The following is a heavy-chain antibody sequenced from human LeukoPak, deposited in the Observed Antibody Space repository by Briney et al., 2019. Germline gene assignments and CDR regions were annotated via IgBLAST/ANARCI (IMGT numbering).Heavy chain of an antibody. Sequence: PGGSLRLSCAASGFNFSSYAMHWVRPAPGKGLEWVAALSYEGSNEYYAVSVKGRFTISRDNSKNTLYLQMNSLRAEDMAVYYCARRREYFYGSGIFGWSEPWGQGTLVTVSS. V-gene: IGHV3-30*01. J-gene: IGHJ5*02. CDR3: ARRREYFYGSGIFGWSEP. CDR1: GFNFSSYA. CDR2: LSYEGSNE. D-gene: IGHD3-10*01.